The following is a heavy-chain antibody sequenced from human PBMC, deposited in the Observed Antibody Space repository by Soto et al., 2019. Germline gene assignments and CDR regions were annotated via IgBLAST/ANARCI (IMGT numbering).Heavy chain of an antibody. CDR2: ISYDGSNK. CDR1: GFTFSSYG. Sequence: PGGSLRLSCAASGFTFSSYGMHWVRQAPGKGLEWVAVISYDGSNKYYADSVKGRFTISRDNSKNTLYLQMNNLRAEDSAVYFCARDYSYQRAMDVWGQGTTVTVSS. CDR3: ARDYSYQRAMDV. J-gene: IGHJ6*02. D-gene: IGHD2-15*01. V-gene: IGHV3-30*03.